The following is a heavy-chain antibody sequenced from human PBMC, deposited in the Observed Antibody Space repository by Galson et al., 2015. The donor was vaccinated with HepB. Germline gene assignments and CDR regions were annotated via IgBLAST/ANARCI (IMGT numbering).Heavy chain of an antibody. CDR1: GGTFSSYA. CDR2: IIPMFGTT. CDR3: ASVDYDSSGYFLDY. J-gene: IGHJ4*02. V-gene: IGHV1-69*13. D-gene: IGHD3-22*01. Sequence: SVKVSCKASGGTFSSYAISWVRQAPGQGLEWMGGIIPMFGTTRYAQKFQGKVTITADESTSTAYMELSSLTSKDTAVYYCASVDYDSSGYFLDYWGQGTLVTVSS.